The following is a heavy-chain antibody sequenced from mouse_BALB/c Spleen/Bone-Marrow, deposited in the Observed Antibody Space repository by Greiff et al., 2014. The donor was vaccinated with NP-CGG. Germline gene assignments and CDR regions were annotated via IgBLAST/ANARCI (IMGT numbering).Heavy chain of an antibody. CDR1: GFTFSSFG. D-gene: IGHD1-1*01. V-gene: IGHV5-17*02. CDR2: ISSGSSTI. J-gene: IGHJ2*01. Sequence: EVKLMESGGGLVQPGGSRKLSRAASGFTFSSFGMHWVRQAPEKGLEWAAYISSGSSTIYYADTVKGRFTISRDNPKNTLFLQMTSLRSEDTAMYYCASSPYGYFDYWGQGTTLTVSS. CDR3: ASSPYGYFDY.